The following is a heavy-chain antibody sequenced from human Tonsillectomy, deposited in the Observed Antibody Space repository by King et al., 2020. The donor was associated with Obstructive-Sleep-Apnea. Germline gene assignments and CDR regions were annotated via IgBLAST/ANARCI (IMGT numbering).Heavy chain of an antibody. CDR3: ARVLGYGSGTGMDV. CDR1: GFTFSTYD. D-gene: IGHD3-10*01. V-gene: IGHV3-13*01. CDR2: INTAGAT. J-gene: IGHJ6*02. Sequence: VQLVESGGGLVQPGGSLRLSCAASGFTFSTYDMHWVRQAKGKGQEWVSGINTAGATYYPDSVKGRFTISRENAKNSLYLQMNSLRAGDTAVYYCARVLGYGSGTGMDVWGQGTTVTVSS.